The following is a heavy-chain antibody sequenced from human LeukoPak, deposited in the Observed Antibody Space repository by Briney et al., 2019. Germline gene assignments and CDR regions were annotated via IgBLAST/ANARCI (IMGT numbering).Heavy chain of an antibody. Sequence: ASVKVSCKASGYRFTSYALNWVRQAPGQGLEWMGWINTGNPTYAQGFTGRFVFSVDTSVSTAYLQISSLKAEDTAVYYCARDRIVPAAIPNYYYGMDVWGQGTTVTVSS. V-gene: IGHV7-4-1*02. CDR3: ARDRIVPAAIPNYYYGMDV. D-gene: IGHD2-2*02. CDR2: INTGNP. J-gene: IGHJ6*02. CDR1: GYRFTSYA.